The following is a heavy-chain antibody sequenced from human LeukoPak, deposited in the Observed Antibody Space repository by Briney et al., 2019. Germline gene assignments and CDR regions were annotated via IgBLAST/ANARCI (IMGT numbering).Heavy chain of an antibody. Sequence: GGSLRLSCAASGFTFSSYAMSWVRQAPGKGLEWVSAISGSGGSTYYADSVKGRFTISRDNYKNTLYLQMNSLRAEDTAVYYCAKGVRAFYCSSTSCYIDDYWGQGTLVTVSS. CDR3: AKGVRAFYCSSTSCYIDDY. CDR1: GFTFSSYA. V-gene: IGHV3-23*01. D-gene: IGHD2-2*02. J-gene: IGHJ4*02. CDR2: ISGSGGST.